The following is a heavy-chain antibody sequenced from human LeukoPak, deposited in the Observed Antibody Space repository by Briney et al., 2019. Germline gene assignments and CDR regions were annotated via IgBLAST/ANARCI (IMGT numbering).Heavy chain of an antibody. Sequence: SETLSLTCTVSGGSISGYYWSWIRQPPGKGLEWIGYIYYSGSTNYSPSLKSRVTISVDTSKNQFSLKLSSVTAADTAVYYCARLPPPYYDSSGYYFDYWGQGALVTVSS. CDR1: GGSISGYY. CDR2: IYYSGST. CDR3: ARLPPPYYDSSGYYFDY. D-gene: IGHD3-22*01. V-gene: IGHV4-59*08. J-gene: IGHJ4*02.